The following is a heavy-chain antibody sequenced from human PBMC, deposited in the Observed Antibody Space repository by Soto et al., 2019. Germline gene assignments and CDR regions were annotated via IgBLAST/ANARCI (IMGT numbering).Heavy chain of an antibody. Sequence: QVHLVQSGAEVKKPGSSVKVSCKASGNIFSSYSISWVRQAPGQGPEWMGWIIPIYGSANYAQKFRDRVTITADESTSTAYMELGSLRSEDTAVYYCAGLDPFYFDYWGQGTLVTVSS. V-gene: IGHV1-69*01. CDR3: AGLDPFYFDY. CDR2: IIPIYGSA. CDR1: GNIFSSYS. J-gene: IGHJ4*02.